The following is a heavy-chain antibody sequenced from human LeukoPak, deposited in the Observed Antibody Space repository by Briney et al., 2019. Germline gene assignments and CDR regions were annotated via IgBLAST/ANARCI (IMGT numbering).Heavy chain of an antibody. D-gene: IGHD2-2*01. J-gene: IGHJ6*04. Sequence: AGGSLRLSCAASGFTFRDYYMNWIRQAPGKGLEWVSFISSGSAYTNSADSVKGRFTISRDNAKKTLYLQMNSLRAEDTAVYYCARDRGSTSSYGMDVWGKGTTVTVSS. CDR3: ARDRGSTSSYGMDV. CDR1: GFTFRDYY. CDR2: ISSGSAYT. V-gene: IGHV3-11*06.